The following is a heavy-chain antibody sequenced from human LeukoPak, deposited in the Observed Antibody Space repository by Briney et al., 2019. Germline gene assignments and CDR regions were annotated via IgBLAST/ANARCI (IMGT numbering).Heavy chain of an antibody. CDR3: ARGRYCSGDSCYYFDY. D-gene: IGHD2-15*01. Sequence: GGSLRLSCAASGFTFSSYTMNWVRQAPGKGLEWVSYISSSSSTIYYADSVKGRFTISRDNAKNSLYLQMNSLRDEDTAVYYCARGRYCSGDSCYYFDYWGQGTLVTVSS. CDR1: GFTFSSYT. CDR2: ISSSSSTI. V-gene: IGHV3-48*02. J-gene: IGHJ4*02.